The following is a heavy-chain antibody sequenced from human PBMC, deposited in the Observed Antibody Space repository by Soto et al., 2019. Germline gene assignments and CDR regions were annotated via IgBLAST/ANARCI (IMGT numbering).Heavy chain of an antibody. D-gene: IGHD2-15*01. J-gene: IGHJ3*01. CDR1: GFTFSSYA. V-gene: IGHV3-23*01. Sequence: GGSLRLSCAASGFTFSSYAMSWVRQAPGKGLEWVSAISGSGGSTYYADSVKGRFTISRDNSKNTLYLQVNSLRAEDTAVYYCAKDAGCSGGSCYLLGAFDVWGQGTMVTVSS. CDR2: ISGSGGST. CDR3: AKDAGCSGGSCYLLGAFDV.